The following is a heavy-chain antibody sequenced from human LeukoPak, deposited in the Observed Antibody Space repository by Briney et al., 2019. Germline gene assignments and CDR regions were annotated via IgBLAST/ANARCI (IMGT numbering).Heavy chain of an antibody. J-gene: IGHJ3*02. Sequence: GGSLRLSCAASGFTFSSYAMSWVRQAPGKGLEWVSVISGSGGSTYYADSVKGRFTISRDNAKNSLYLRMNSLRAEDTAVYYCATYGITGTRGAFDIWGQGTMVTVSS. CDR1: GFTFSSYA. CDR2: ISGSGGST. CDR3: ATYGITGTRGAFDI. D-gene: IGHD1-20*01. V-gene: IGHV3-23*01.